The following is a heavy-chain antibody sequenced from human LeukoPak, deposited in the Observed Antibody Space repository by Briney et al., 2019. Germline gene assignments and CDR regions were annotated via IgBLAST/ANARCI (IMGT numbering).Heavy chain of an antibody. V-gene: IGHV3-23*01. Sequence: GGSLRLSCAASGFTFSSYAISWVRQAPGKGLEWVSGISGSGGSTYYADSVKGRFTISRDNSKNTLYLQMNSLRAEDTAVYYCAKSYSYGYADYWGQGTLVTVSS. CDR2: ISGSGGST. CDR1: GFTFSSYA. D-gene: IGHD5-18*01. J-gene: IGHJ4*02. CDR3: AKSYSYGYADY.